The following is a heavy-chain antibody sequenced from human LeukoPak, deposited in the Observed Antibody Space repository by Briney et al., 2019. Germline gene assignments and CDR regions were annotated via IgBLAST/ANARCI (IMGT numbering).Heavy chain of an antibody. CDR3: ASRGDYGDFDY. J-gene: IGHJ4*02. V-gene: IGHV4-59*01. D-gene: IGHD4-17*01. Sequence: SETLSLTCTVSGGSISSYYWSWIRQPPGKGLEWIGYIYYSRSTNYNPSLKSRVTISVDTSKNQFSLKLSSVTAADTAVYYCASRGDYGDFDYWGQGTLVTVSS. CDR2: IYYSRST. CDR1: GGSISSYY.